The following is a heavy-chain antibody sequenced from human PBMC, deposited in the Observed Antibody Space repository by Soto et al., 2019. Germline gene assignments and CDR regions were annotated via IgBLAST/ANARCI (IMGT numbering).Heavy chain of an antibody. J-gene: IGHJ6*03. Sequence: ASVKVSCKASGGTFSSYTISWVRQAPGQGLEWMGRIIPILGIANYAQEFQGRVTITADKSTSTAYMELSSLRSEDTAVYYCATVALRYCSGGSCYRAYSSYYYMDSWGKGTTVTV. D-gene: IGHD2-15*01. CDR1: GGTFSSYT. CDR2: IIPILGIA. CDR3: ATVALRYCSGGSCYRAYSSYYYMDS. V-gene: IGHV1-69*02.